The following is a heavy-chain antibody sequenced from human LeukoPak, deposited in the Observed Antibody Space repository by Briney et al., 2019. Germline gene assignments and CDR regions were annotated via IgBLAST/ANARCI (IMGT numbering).Heavy chain of an antibody. D-gene: IGHD3-3*01. CDR2: IYTSGST. V-gene: IGHV4-61*02. CDR1: GGSISSGSYY. Sequence: SETLSLTCTVSGGSISSGSYYWSWIRQPAGKGLECIGRIYTSGSTNYNPSLKSRLTISVDTSKNQFSLKLSSVTDADTAVYYCARATLSYYDFWSGMGDYFDYWGQGTLVTVSP. CDR3: ARATLSYYDFWSGMGDYFDY. J-gene: IGHJ4*02.